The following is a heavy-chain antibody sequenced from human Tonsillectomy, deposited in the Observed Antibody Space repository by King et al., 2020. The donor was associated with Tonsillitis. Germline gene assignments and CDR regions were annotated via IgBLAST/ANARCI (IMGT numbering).Heavy chain of an antibody. CDR3: ARHIVGTTGAWD. J-gene: IGHJ4*02. D-gene: IGHD1-26*01. Sequence: VQLVESGGGLVQPGGSLKLSCAASGFTFSDSVMHWVRQASGKGLEWVGRIREKANNYVAAYAASVKGRFTISREDSKNTAYLKMNSLKTEETAVYYCARHIVGTTGAWDWGQGTLVTVSS. CDR2: IREKANNYVA. CDR1: GFTFSDSV. V-gene: IGHV3-73*02.